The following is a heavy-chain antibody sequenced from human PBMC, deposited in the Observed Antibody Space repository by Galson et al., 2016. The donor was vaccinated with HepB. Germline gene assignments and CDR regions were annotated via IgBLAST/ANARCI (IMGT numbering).Heavy chain of an antibody. Sequence: SLRLSCAASGFSFSNNVMHWVRQAPGKGLEWVAIVFYDGGKKYYADSVKGRSTISRDNFENAVYLEMNNLRAEDTGVYYCARGGGRPTGVAFDVWGLGTMVTASS. CDR2: VFYDGGKK. CDR3: ARGGGRPTGVAFDV. CDR1: GFSFSNNV. D-gene: IGHD2-15*01. V-gene: IGHV3-33*01. J-gene: IGHJ3*01.